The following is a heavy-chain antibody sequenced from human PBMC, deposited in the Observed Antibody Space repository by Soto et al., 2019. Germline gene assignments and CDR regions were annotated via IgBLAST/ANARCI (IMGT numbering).Heavy chain of an antibody. CDR1: GFTFSSYA. J-gene: IGHJ3*02. D-gene: IGHD6-19*01. Sequence: EVQLLESGGGLVQPGGSLRLSCAASGFTFSSYAMSWVRQAPGKGLEWVSAISGSGGSTYYADSVKGRFTISRDTSKNTLYLQMNSLRAEDTAVYYCAKSGSGWYHAFDIWGQGTMVTVSS. V-gene: IGHV3-23*01. CDR3: AKSGSGWYHAFDI. CDR2: ISGSGGST.